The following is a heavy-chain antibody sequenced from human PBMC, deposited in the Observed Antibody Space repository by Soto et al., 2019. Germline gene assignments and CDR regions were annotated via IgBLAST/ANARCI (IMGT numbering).Heavy chain of an antibody. Sequence: EVQLLESGGGLVQPGGSLRLSCAASGFTFSSYAMRWVRQAPVKGLEWVSAISGSGGSTYYADSVKGRFTISRDNSKNPPYLQMNRLRAEDTAVYYFARRGSGSYYGYWGQGTLVTVSS. CDR2: ISGSGGST. CDR3: ARRGSGSYYGY. V-gene: IGHV3-23*01. D-gene: IGHD1-26*01. J-gene: IGHJ4*02. CDR1: GFTFSSYA.